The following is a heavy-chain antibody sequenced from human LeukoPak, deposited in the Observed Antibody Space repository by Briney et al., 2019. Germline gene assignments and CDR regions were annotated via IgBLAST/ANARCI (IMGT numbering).Heavy chain of an antibody. Sequence: ASVKVSCKASGYTFTSYGTSWVRQAPGQGLEWMGWISAYNGNRNYAQKLQGRVTMTTDTSTSTAYMELRSPRSDDTAVYYCARDRSYNWNYDGGYWGQGTLVTVSS. D-gene: IGHD1-7*01. J-gene: IGHJ4*02. V-gene: IGHV1-18*01. CDR3: ARDRSYNWNYDGGY. CDR1: GYTFTSYG. CDR2: ISAYNGNR.